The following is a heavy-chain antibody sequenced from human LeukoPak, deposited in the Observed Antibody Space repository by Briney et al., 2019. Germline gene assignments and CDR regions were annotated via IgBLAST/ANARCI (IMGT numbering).Heavy chain of an antibody. CDR1: GFTFSSYA. Sequence: GGSLRLSCAASGFTFSSYAMSWVRQAPGKGLEWVSAISGSGGSTYYADSVKGRFTISRDNSKNTLYLQMNSLRAEDTAVYYCAKEGKGSGGYVWGSYRTDYWGQGTLVPVSS. J-gene: IGHJ4*02. CDR3: AKEGKGSGGYVWGSYRTDY. CDR2: ISGSGGST. V-gene: IGHV3-23*01. D-gene: IGHD3-16*02.